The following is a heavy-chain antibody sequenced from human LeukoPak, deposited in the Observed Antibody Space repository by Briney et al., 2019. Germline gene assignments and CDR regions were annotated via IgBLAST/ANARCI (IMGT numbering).Heavy chain of an antibody. CDR1: GFTFSTYT. V-gene: IGHV3-30-3*01. D-gene: IGHD6-19*01. CDR3: AKDRGDSSGWYSYFDY. CDR2: ISYDGNNK. Sequence: GGSLRLSCAASGFTFSTYTMHWVRQAPGKGLEWVAVISYDGNNKYNADSAKGRFTISRDNSKNTLYLQMNSLRAEDTAVYYCAKDRGDSSGWYSYFDYWGQGTLVTVSS. J-gene: IGHJ4*02.